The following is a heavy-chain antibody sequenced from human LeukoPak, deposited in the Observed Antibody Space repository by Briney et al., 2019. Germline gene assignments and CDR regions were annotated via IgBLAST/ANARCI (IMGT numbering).Heavy chain of an antibody. V-gene: IGHV3-11*03. CDR3: ARSHQLSY. CDR2: ISSTSTYT. D-gene: IGHD1-1*01. CDR1: GFTFSDYY. J-gene: IGHJ4*02. Sequence: PGRSLRLSCAASGFTFSDYYMSWIRQAPGKGLEWVSYISSTSTYTNYADSVKGRFTISRDNAKNSLYLQMNSLRAEDTAVYYCARSHQLSYWGQGTLVTVSS.